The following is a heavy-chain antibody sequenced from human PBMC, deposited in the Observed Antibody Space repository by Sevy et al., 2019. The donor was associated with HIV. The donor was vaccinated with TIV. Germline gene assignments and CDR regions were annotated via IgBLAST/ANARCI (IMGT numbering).Heavy chain of an antibody. CDR1: GYTFTSYR. Sequence: ASVKVSCEASGYTFTSYRIYWVRQAPGQGLEWMGWISPLNGDTNYAQKFQGRVTMITDTSTSTAYMELRSLRSDDTAVYFCARAFCSAGSCYSLAFWGQGALVTVSS. D-gene: IGHD2-15*01. J-gene: IGHJ4*02. V-gene: IGHV1-18*01. CDR2: ISPLNGDT. CDR3: ARAFCSAGSCYSLAF.